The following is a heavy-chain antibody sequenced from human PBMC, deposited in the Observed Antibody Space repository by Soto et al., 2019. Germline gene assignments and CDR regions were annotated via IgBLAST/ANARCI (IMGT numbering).Heavy chain of an antibody. CDR3: ARCGNWNSASAY. D-gene: IGHD1-7*01. J-gene: IGHJ4*02. CDR2: IIPIFGTA. V-gene: IGHV1-69*13. Sequence: ASVKVSCKASGGTFSSYAISWVRQAPGQGLEWMGGIIPIFGTANYAQKSQGRVRITADEPTSTAYMELRSLRSDDTAIFSGARCGNWNSASAYWGRGPRVPVSS. CDR1: GGTFSSYA.